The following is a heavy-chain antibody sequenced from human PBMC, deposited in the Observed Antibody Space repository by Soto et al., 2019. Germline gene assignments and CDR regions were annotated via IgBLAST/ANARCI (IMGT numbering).Heavy chain of an antibody. J-gene: IGHJ5*02. CDR2: IYWDDDK. CDR3: AQRTKTVTGWFDP. CDR1: GFSLTTSGVG. V-gene: IGHV2-5*02. Sequence: QITLKESGPTLVKPTQTLTLTCTFSGFSLTTSGVGVGWIRQPPGTALEWLALIYWDDDKRYSPSLKSRLTMNKDTTKNQVVITKTNMDPTDTPTDFCAQRTKTVTGWFDPWGQGTLVTVSS. D-gene: IGHD4-17*01.